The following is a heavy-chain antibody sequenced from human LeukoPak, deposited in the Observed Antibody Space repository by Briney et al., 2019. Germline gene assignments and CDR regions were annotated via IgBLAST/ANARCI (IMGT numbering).Heavy chain of an antibody. CDR3: TRDWRNLGYDY. J-gene: IGHJ4*02. D-gene: IGHD5-12*01. Sequence: GGSLRLSCAASGFTLSAYWMHWVRQAPGKGLMWVSRIEGDGNRITYADSVKGRFTISRDNAKNTLYLQMNSLRAEDTAVYYRTRDWRNLGYDYWGQGTLVTVSS. V-gene: IGHV3-74*01. CDR1: GFTLSAYW. CDR2: IEGDGNRI.